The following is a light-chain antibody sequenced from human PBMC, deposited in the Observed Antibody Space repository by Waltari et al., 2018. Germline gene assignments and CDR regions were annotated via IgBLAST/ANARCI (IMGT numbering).Light chain of an antibody. Sequence: DIQMTQSPSSLSASVGDRVTITCRASQSISSYLNWYPQKPGKAPKLLTYAASSLQSGVPSRFSGSGSGTDFTLTISSLQPEDFATYYCQQSYSTPPITFGQGTRLEIK. J-gene: IGKJ5*01. V-gene: IGKV1-39*01. CDR1: QSISSY. CDR3: QQSYSTPPIT. CDR2: AAS.